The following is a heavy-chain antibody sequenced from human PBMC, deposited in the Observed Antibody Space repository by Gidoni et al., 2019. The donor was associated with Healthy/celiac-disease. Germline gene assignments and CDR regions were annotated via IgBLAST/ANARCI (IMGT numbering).Heavy chain of an antibody. CDR2: INPSGGST. CDR3: ARVFGVRYYFDY. V-gene: IGHV1-46*01. D-gene: IGHD3-3*01. Sequence: QVQLVQSGAEVKKPGASVKVSCEASGYPFTSYYMHGVRQAPGQGLEWMGIINPSGGSTSYAQKFQGRVTMTRDTSTSTVYMELSSLRSEDTAVYYCARVFGVRYYFDYWGQGTLVTVSS. CDR1: GYPFTSYY. J-gene: IGHJ4*02.